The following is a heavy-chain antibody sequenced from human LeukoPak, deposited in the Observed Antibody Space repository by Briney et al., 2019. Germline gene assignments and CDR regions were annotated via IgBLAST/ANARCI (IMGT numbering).Heavy chain of an antibody. V-gene: IGHV1-2*02. D-gene: IGHD5-12*01. CDR3: ARGSVPSKYSGYDYFGSGWFDP. J-gene: IGHJ5*02. CDR2: INPNSGGT. CDR1: GYTFTGYY. Sequence: ASVKVSCKASGYTFTGYYIDWVRQAPGQGLEWMGWINPNSGGTNSAQKFQGRVTMTRDTSISTAYMELSRLRSDDTAVYYCARGSVPSKYSGYDYFGSGWFDPWGQGSLVTVSS.